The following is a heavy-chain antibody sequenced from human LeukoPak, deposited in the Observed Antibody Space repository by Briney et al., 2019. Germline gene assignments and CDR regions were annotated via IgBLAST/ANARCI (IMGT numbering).Heavy chain of an antibody. D-gene: IGHD6-13*01. J-gene: IGHJ5*02. CDR1: GFTFSSYA. Sequence: GGSLRLSCAASGFTFSSYAMSWVRQAPGKGLEWVSAISGSGGSTYYADSVKGRFTISRDNSKNKLYLQMNSLRAEDTAVYYCAKDLIAAAGSPLDNWFDPWGQGTLVTVSS. CDR3: AKDLIAAAGSPLDNWFDP. CDR2: ISGSGGST. V-gene: IGHV3-23*01.